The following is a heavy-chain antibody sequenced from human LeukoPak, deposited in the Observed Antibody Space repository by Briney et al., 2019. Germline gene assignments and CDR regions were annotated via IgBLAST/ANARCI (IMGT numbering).Heavy chain of an antibody. Sequence: SETLSLTCAVSGGSISSSNWWSWVRQPPGKGLEWIGEIYHSGSTNHNPSLKSRVTISVDKSKNQFSLKLSSVTAADTAVYYCARIMGRGYCSSTSCRGDWFDPWGQGTLVTVSS. V-gene: IGHV4-4*02. J-gene: IGHJ5*02. D-gene: IGHD2-2*01. CDR2: IYHSGST. CDR3: ARIMGRGYCSSTSCRGDWFDP. CDR1: GGSISSSNW.